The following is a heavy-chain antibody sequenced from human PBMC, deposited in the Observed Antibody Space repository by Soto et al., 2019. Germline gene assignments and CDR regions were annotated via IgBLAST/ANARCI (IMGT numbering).Heavy chain of an antibody. CDR3: ASRDQGTSVDY. CDR1: GGSFTSNNW. CDR2: IYRTGST. V-gene: IGHV4-4*02. D-gene: IGHD1-7*01. J-gene: IGHJ4*02. Sequence: ETLCGACTVSGGSFTSNNWWTWVRQPPGQGLEWIVEIYRTGSTNYNPSLKSRVTISLDKSENQFSLKVTSLTAADTAVYYCASRDQGTSVDYWGQGTLVTVSS.